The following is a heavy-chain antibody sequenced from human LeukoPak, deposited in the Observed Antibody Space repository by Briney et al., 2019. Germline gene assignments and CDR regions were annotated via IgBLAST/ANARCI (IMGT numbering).Heavy chain of an antibody. D-gene: IGHD1-1*01. Sequence: ASVKVSCKASGYSFTSYAITWVRQAPGQGLEWMGWISGSNGNTNYAQKFQGRVTMTTDTSTSTAYMELRSLRSDDTAVYYCARLGPTGKGDWGQGTLVTVSS. J-gene: IGHJ4*02. CDR1: GYSFTSYA. V-gene: IGHV1-18*01. CDR3: ARLGPTGKGD. CDR2: ISGSNGNT.